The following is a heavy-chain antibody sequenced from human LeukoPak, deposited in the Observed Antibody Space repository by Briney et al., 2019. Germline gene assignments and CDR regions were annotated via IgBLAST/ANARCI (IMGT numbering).Heavy chain of an antibody. CDR2: IWIDGSNK. J-gene: IGHJ4*02. CDR3: AREQYYYDSSGYYRRYYFDY. D-gene: IGHD3-22*01. Sequence: PGGSLRLSCAASGFTLIIYGMRWVRAAPGKRVGCVAVIWIDGSNKSSTDSVKGRFTISRDNSKNTLYLQMNSLRAEDTAVYYCAREQYYYDSSGYYRRYYFDYWGQGTLVTVSS. CDR1: GFTLIIYG. V-gene: IGHV3-33*01.